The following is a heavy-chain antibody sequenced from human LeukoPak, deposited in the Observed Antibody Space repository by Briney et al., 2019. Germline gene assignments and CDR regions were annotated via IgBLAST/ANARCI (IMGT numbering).Heavy chain of an antibody. CDR2: ISSNGGST. V-gene: IGHV3-64*01. Sequence: GGSLRLSCAASGFTFSSYAMHWVRQAPGKGLEYVSAISSNGGSTYYANSVKGRFTISRDNSKNTLYLQMGSLRAEDMAVYYCERSTIFGVVTPLGYWGQGTLVTVSS. J-gene: IGHJ4*02. CDR1: GFTFSSYA. D-gene: IGHD3-3*01. CDR3: ERSTIFGVVTPLGY.